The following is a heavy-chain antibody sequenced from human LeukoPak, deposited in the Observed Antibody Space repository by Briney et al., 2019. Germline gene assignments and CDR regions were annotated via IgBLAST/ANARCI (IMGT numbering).Heavy chain of an antibody. V-gene: IGHV3-30*02. CDR1: GFTFSNYG. CDR2: IRYDASNK. Sequence: GGSLRLSCAASGFTFSNYGMHWVRQAPGKGLEWVTFIRYDASNKYYADSVKGRFTISRDNSKNTLYLQMNSLRTEDTAVYYCAKDSVAGSGEAVDYWGQGTLVTVSS. J-gene: IGHJ4*02. D-gene: IGHD6-19*01. CDR3: AKDSVAGSGEAVDY.